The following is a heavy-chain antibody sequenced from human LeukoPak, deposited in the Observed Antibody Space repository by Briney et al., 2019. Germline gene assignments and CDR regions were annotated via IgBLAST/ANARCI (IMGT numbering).Heavy chain of an antibody. CDR3: ARYIRGMITFGGVIVNGYYMDV. CDR1: GYSFTSYW. Sequence: HGESLKISCKGSGYSFTSYWIGWVRQMPGNGLEWMGIIYPGDSDTRYSPSFQGQVTISADKSISTAYLQWSSLRSEDTAVYYCARYIRGMITFGGVIVNGYYMDVWGKGTTVTISS. V-gene: IGHV5-51*01. D-gene: IGHD3-16*02. CDR2: IYPGDSDT. J-gene: IGHJ6*03.